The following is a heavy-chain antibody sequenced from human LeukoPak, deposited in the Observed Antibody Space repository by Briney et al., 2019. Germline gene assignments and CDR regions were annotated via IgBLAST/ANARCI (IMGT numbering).Heavy chain of an antibody. CDR2: ISGDGGST. CDR1: GFTFDDYA. D-gene: IGHD3-22*01. V-gene: IGHV3-43*02. J-gene: IGHJ4*02. CDR3: AKVSMPIVVVISKSYYFDY. Sequence: QPGGSLRLSCAASGFTFDDYAMHWVRQAPGKGLEWVSLISGDGGSTYYADSVKGRFTISRDNSKNSLYLQMNSLRTEDTALYYCAKVSMPIVVVISKSYYFDYWGQGTRVTVSS.